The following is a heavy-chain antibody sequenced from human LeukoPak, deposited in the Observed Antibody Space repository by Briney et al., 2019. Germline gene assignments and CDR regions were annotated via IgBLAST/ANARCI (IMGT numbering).Heavy chain of an antibody. Sequence: GGSLRLSCAASGFTFSSYWMSWVRQAPGKGLEWVANIKQDGSEKYYVDSVKCRFNTSRDNAKTSLYLQMSSLRAEDTAVYYCARDNIVVVPAAIIHYYYYYMDVWGKGTTVTVSS. CDR1: GFTFSSYW. D-gene: IGHD2-2*02. J-gene: IGHJ6*03. V-gene: IGHV3-7*01. CDR2: IKQDGSEK. CDR3: ARDNIVVVPAAIIHYYYYYMDV.